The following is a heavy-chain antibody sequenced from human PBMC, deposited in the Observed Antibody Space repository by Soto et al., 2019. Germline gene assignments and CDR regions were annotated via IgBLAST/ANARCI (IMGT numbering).Heavy chain of an antibody. CDR2: IYYSGYT. CDR1: GGSISSRSYY. V-gene: IGHV4-39*01. D-gene: IGHD2-2*01. Sequence: SSETLSLTCTVSGGSISSRSYYWGWIRQPPGKGLEWIGSIYYSGYTYYNPSLKSRVTISVDTSKNQFSLKLSSVTAADTAVYYCAVSRDGYSMDVWGQGTTVTVSS. CDR3: AVSRDGYSMDV. J-gene: IGHJ6*02.